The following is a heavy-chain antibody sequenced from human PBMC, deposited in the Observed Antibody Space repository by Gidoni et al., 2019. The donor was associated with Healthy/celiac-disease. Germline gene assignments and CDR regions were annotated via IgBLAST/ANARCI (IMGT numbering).Heavy chain of an antibody. CDR3: ARLRLDYYDSSGYYYECFYY. J-gene: IGHJ4*02. Sequence: QVPLQQWGAGVLKTSETLYLTCAVDGASISGYYWSWIRQPPGKVLEWIGEINNSGSTNYNPSLTSLVTISVDTSKNQFSLKLSSVTAADTAVYYCARLRLDYYDSSGYYYECFYYWGQVTLVTVSS. CDR2: INNSGST. V-gene: IGHV4-34*01. D-gene: IGHD3-22*01. CDR1: GASISGYY.